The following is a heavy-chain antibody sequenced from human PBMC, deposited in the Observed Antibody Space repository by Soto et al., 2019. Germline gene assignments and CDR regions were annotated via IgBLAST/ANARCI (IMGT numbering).Heavy chain of an antibody. CDR3: ARGHPRGLHLGELSLFRPSGGLNFDY. V-gene: IGHV4-34*01. CDR1: GGSFSGYY. D-gene: IGHD3-16*02. J-gene: IGHJ4*02. Sequence: SETLSLTCAVYGGSFSGYYWSWIRQPPGKGLEWIGEINHSGSTNYNPSLKSRVTISVDTSKNQFSLKLSSVTAADTAVYYCARGHPRGLHLGELSLFRPSGGLNFDYWGQGTLVTVSS. CDR2: INHSGST.